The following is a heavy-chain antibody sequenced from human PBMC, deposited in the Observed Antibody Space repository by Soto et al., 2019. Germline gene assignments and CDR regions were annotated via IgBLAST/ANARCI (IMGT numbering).Heavy chain of an antibody. Sequence: QVQLEQSGAEEKKPGASVKVSCKASGYTFTSYAMHWVRQAPGQRLEWMGWINAGNGNTKYSQKLQGRVTITRDTSASTAYMELSSLRSEDTSVYYCAKGGVVVVAATRYYFDYWGQGTLVTVSS. CDR1: GYTFTSYA. CDR3: AKGGVVVVAATRYYFDY. D-gene: IGHD2-15*01. V-gene: IGHV1-3*05. J-gene: IGHJ4*02. CDR2: INAGNGNT.